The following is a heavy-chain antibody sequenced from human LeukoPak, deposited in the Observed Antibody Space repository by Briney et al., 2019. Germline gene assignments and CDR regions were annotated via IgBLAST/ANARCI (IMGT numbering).Heavy chain of an antibody. CDR2: ISTSRST. J-gene: IGHJ6*03. V-gene: IGHV4-4*07. D-gene: IGHD4-17*01. Sequence: SETLSLTCTVSGDSISGFYWSWIRQPAGKGPQWIGRISTSRSTNYNPSLKSRVTMSVDRSTNEFSLTVRSVTAADTALYYCARGLPSYGDYVDYYFYMDVWGKGTTVTVSS. CDR3: ARGLPSYGDYVDYYFYMDV. CDR1: GDSISGFY.